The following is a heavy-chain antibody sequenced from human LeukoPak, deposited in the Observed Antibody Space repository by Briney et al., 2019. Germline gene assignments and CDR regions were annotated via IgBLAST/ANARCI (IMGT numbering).Heavy chain of an antibody. CDR2: INPNSGGT. V-gene: IGHV1-2*02. J-gene: IGHJ3*02. Sequence: ASVKVSCKASGYTFTGYYMHWVRQAPGQGLEWMGWINPNSGGTNYAQKFQGRVTMTRDMSISTAYMELSRLRSDDTAVYYCARDGNRRDAFDIWGQGTMVTVSS. CDR1: GYTFTGYY. D-gene: IGHD1-14*01. CDR3: ARDGNRRDAFDI.